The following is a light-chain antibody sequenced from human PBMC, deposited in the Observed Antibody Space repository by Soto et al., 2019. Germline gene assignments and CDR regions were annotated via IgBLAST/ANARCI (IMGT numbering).Light chain of an antibody. Sequence: SVLTQPSSVSGAPGQSITISCTGTSSDVGGYNHVSWYQQHPGKAPKLMIYDVSNRPSGVSNRFSGSKSGNTASLTISGLQAEDEADYYCSSYTTSSTRVFGTGTKVTVL. J-gene: IGLJ1*01. CDR2: DVS. CDR3: SSYTTSSTRV. V-gene: IGLV2-14*01. CDR1: SSDVGGYNH.